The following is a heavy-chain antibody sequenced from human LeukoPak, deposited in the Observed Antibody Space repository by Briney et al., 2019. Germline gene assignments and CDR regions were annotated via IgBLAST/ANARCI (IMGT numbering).Heavy chain of an antibody. CDR2: IYSGTT. V-gene: IGHV3-53*01. D-gene: IGHD3-22*01. J-gene: IGHJ4*02. CDR1: GFTVSANS. CDR3: ARVLRVMLGGYYTFDY. Sequence: PGGSLRLSCTVSGFTVSANSMSWVRQAPGKGLERVSFIYSGTTHYSDSVRGRFTISRDNSKNTLYLQMNSLRAEDTAVYYCARVLRVMLGGYYTFDYWGQGTLVTVSS.